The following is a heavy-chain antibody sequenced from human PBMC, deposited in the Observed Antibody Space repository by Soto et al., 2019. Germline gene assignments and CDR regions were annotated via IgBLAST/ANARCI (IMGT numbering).Heavy chain of an antibody. CDR3: ARGALIFSYYYYYYMDV. J-gene: IGHJ6*03. V-gene: IGHV3-11*01. D-gene: IGHD2-21*01. CDR2: ISSSGSTI. CDR1: GFTFSNYY. Sequence: GGSLRLSCAASGFTFSNYYMTWIRQAPGKGLEWVSYISSSGSTIYYADSVKGRFTISRDNANNSLYLQMNSLRAEDTAVYYCARGALIFSYYYYYYMDVWGKGTTVTVSS.